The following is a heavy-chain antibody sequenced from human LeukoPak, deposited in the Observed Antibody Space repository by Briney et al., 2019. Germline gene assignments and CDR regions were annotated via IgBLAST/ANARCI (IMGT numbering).Heavy chain of an antibody. CDR3: ARVSVVYGMDV. V-gene: IGHV4-59*01. CDR1: GGSFSGYY. CDR2: MFHTGST. J-gene: IGHJ6*02. Sequence: SETLSLTCAVYGGSFSGYYWSWVRQPPGKGLEWIGYMFHTGSTNYNPSLKSRVTMSVDTSKTRFFLMLSSVTAADTALYYCARVSVVYGMDVWGQGTAVTVS.